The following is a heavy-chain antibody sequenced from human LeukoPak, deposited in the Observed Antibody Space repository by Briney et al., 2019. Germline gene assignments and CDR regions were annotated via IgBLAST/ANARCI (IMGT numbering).Heavy chain of an antibody. J-gene: IGHJ5*02. CDR3: ARLITMVRGAPRDGWFDP. CDR2: IYSGGST. V-gene: IGHV3-53*01. Sequence: GGSLRLSCAASGFTVSSNYMSWVRQAPGKGLEWVSVIYSGGSTYYADSVKGRFTISRDNSKNTLYLQMNSLRAEDTAVYYCARLITMVRGAPRDGWFDPWGQGTLVTVSS. D-gene: IGHD3-10*01. CDR1: GFTVSSNY.